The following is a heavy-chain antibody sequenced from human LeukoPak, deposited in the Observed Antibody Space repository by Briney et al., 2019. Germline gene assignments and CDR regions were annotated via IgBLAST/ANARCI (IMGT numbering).Heavy chain of an antibody. CDR3: ASTYYDFWSAPKTYYYYGMDV. V-gene: IGHV1-8*01. J-gene: IGHJ6*02. Sequence: GASVKVSCKASGYTFTSYDINWVRQATGRGLEWMGWMNPNSGNTGYAQKFQGRVTMTRNTSISTAYMELSSLRSEDTAVYYCASTYYDFWSAPKTYYYYGMDVWGQGTTVTVSS. CDR1: GYTFTSYD. CDR2: MNPNSGNT. D-gene: IGHD3-3*01.